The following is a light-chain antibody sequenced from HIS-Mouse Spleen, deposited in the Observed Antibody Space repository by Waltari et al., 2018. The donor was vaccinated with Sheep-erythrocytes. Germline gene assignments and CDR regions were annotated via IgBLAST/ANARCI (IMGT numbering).Light chain of an antibody. Sequence: SYELTHPPSVSVSPGQTARITCSGDALPKQYAYWYQQKPGQDPVLVIYKASERPSGIPERFSGSSSGTTVTLTISGVQAEYEADYYCQSADSSGTYVVFGGGTKLTVL. V-gene: IGLV3-25*03. CDR2: KAS. CDR1: ALPKQY. J-gene: IGLJ2*01. CDR3: QSADSSGTYVV.